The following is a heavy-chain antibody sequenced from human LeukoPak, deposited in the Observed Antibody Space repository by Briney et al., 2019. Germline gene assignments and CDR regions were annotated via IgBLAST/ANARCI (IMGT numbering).Heavy chain of an antibody. CDR2: VHDTGST. J-gene: IGHJ4*02. Sequence: SETPSLTCTVSGDSISGYYYTWIRQPTEKDLEWIGYVHDTGSTNYNPSLKSRVTTSLDTSMKQFSLNLRSVTAADAAVYFCVYGPNHYYFDHWGQGTLVTVSS. CDR1: GDSISGYY. V-gene: IGHV4-59*01. D-gene: IGHD3-16*01. CDR3: VYGPNHYYFDH.